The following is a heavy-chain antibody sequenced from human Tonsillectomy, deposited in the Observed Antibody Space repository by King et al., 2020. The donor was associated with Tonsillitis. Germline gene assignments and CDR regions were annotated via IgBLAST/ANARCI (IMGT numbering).Heavy chain of an antibody. Sequence: TLKESGPALVKPTQTLTLTCTFSGFSLSTDEMRVSWVRQPPGKALEWLARIDWDDEKFYSTSLKTRLTISSDTSKNQVFLRMTNMDPGDTATYYCTRSQAGSNWFDPWGRGTLVTVSS. CDR3: TRSQAGSNWFDP. J-gene: IGHJ5*02. CDR1: GFSLSTDEMR. V-gene: IGHV2-70*04. CDR2: IDWDDEK.